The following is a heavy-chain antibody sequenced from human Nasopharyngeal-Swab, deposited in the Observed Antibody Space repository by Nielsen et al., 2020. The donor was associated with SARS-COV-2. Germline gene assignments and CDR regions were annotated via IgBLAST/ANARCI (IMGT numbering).Heavy chain of an antibody. J-gene: IGHJ4*02. Sequence: SQTLSLTCAVYGESFGPFYWGWIRQPPGKGLEWIGKINNRGTSYNPSLESRITISPDTSNNQFSLRLTSVTAADTAIYYCVRGHFGCFDSWGQGTLVTVSS. V-gene: IGHV4-34*01. CDR1: GESFGPFY. D-gene: IGHD3-10*01. CDR3: VRGHFGCFDS. CDR2: INNRGT.